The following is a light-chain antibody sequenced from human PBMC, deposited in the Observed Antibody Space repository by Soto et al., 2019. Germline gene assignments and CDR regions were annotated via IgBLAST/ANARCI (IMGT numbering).Light chain of an antibody. CDR1: SSDVGSYNL. V-gene: IGLV2-23*02. CDR3: CSYAGSSTCV. J-gene: IGLJ3*02. CDR2: EVS. Sequence: QSALTQPASVSGSPGQSVTISCTGTSSDVGSYNLVSWYQQHPGKAPKLMIYEVSKRPSGVSNRFSGSKSGNTASLTLSGLQAEDEADYYCCSYAGSSTCVFGGGTKVTVL.